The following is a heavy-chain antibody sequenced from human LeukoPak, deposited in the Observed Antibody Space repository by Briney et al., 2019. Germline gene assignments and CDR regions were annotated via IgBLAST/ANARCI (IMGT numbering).Heavy chain of an antibody. Sequence: GGSLRLSCAASGFTFSSYWMSWVRQAPGKGLEWVANIKQDGSEKYYVDSVKGRFTISRDNAKNSLYLQMNSLRAEDTAVYYCARGSPRQSAGYYGDYWGQGTLVTVSS. J-gene: IGHJ4*02. CDR1: GFTFSSYW. CDR3: ARGSPRQSAGYYGDY. V-gene: IGHV3-7*01. D-gene: IGHD3-9*01. CDR2: IKQDGSEK.